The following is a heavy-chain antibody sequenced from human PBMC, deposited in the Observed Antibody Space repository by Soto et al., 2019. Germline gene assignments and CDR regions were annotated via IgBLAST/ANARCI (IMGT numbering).Heavy chain of an antibody. CDR3: AKGEYFDYVLSFDS. D-gene: IGHD3-9*01. Sequence: SLRLSCSASGFTFSGYVINWIRQAPGKGLEWVSFISGNGGATYYADSVKGRFTVSRDNSKNTVYLEMNSLRAEDTAVYYCAKGEYFDYVLSFDSCGQGTLVTVSS. CDR1: GFTFSGYV. J-gene: IGHJ4*02. V-gene: IGHV3-23*01. CDR2: ISGNGGAT.